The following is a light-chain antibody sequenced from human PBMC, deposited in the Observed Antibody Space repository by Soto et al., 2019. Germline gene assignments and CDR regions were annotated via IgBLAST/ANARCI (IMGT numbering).Light chain of an antibody. J-gene: IGLJ1*01. V-gene: IGLV2-23*01. CDR1: SSDVGSHNL. CDR2: EAS. Sequence: QSALTQPASVSGSPGQSITISCTGTSSDVGSHNLVSWYQQYPGKAPKLIIFEASKRPSGVSNCFSGSKSGNTASLTISGLQAEDEVDYYCCSNAAGSTYVFGTGTKVTVL. CDR3: CSNAAGSTYV.